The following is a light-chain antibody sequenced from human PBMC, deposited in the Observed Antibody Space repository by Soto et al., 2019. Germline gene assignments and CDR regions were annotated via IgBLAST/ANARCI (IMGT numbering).Light chain of an antibody. CDR2: DAF. Sequence: EIVLTQSPGTLSLSPGERATLPCRASQSVSSNFLAWYQQKPGQAPSLLIYDAFNRATGIPARFSGSGSGTDFTLTISSLEPADFAVYYCQQRSNWPITFGQGTRLEIK. J-gene: IGKJ5*01. CDR1: QSVSSNF. CDR3: QQRSNWPIT. V-gene: IGKV3D-20*02.